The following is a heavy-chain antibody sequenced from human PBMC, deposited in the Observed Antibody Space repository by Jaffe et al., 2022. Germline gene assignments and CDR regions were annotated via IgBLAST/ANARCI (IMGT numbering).Heavy chain of an antibody. V-gene: IGHV4-61*02. CDR3: AREGRTAAGTLFGPYSSD. J-gene: IGHJ4*02. D-gene: IGHD6-13*01. CDR2: IYTSGST. CDR1: GGSISSGSYY. Sequence: QVQLQESGPGLVKPSQTLSLTCTVSGGSISSGSYYWSWIRQPAGKGLEWIGRIYTSGSTNYNPSLKSRVTISVDTSKNQFSLKLSSVTAADTAVYYCAREGRTAAGTLFGPYSSDWGQGTLVTVSS.